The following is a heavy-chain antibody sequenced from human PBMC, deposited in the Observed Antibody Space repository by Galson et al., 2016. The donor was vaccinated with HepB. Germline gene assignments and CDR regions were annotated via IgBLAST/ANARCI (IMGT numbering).Heavy chain of an antibody. J-gene: IGHJ3*01. CDR3: ARDCSGGDCRPTGGYDVFDV. CDR1: GASISSRNW. Sequence: LSLTCTISGASISSRNWWSWVRQSPEKGLEWIGEIFHSGDTNYNPSFKSRATLSVDESKNQFSLRLTSMTAADTAVYFCARDCSGGDCRPTGGYDVFDVWGQGTMVPVGS. D-gene: IGHD2-21*01. CDR2: IFHSGDT. V-gene: IGHV4-4*01.